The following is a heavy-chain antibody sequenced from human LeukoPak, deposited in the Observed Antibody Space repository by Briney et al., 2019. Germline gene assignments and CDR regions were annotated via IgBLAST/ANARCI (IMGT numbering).Heavy chain of an antibody. CDR3: AREREGPYGYLDY. J-gene: IGHJ4*02. D-gene: IGHD4-17*01. V-gene: IGHV4-61*02. CDR2: IYTSGST. CDR1: GGSISSASYY. Sequence: SETLSLTCTVSGGSISSASYYWSWIRQPAGKGLQWIGRIYTSGSTYYNPSLKSRVTISVDTSKNQFSLKLSSVTAADTAMYYCAREREGPYGYLDYWGQGILVTVSS.